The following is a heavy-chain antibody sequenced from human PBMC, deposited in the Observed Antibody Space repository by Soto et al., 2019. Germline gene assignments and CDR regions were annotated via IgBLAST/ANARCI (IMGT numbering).Heavy chain of an antibody. CDR3: AKVEQQLDYYFGMDV. J-gene: IGHJ6*02. Sequence: GGSLRLSCAASGFTFSDYYMSWIRQAPGKGLEWVSYISSSSSYTNYADSVKGRFTISRDNAKNSLYLQMNSLRSDDTAVYYCAKVEQQLDYYFGMDVWGQGTTVTVSS. D-gene: IGHD6-13*01. CDR1: GFTFSDYY. V-gene: IGHV3-11*06. CDR2: ISSSSSYT.